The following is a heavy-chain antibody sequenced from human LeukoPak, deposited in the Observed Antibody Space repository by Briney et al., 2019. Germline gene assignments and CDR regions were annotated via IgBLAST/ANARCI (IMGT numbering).Heavy chain of an antibody. CDR3: ARLYSNYKYYYYYMDV. CDR2: IIPIFGTA. D-gene: IGHD4-11*01. Sequence: GASVKASCKASGGTFSSYAISWVRQAPGQGLEWMGGIIPIFGTANYAQKFQGRVTITTDESTSTAYMELSSLRSEDTAVYYCARLYSNYKYYYYYMDVWGKGTTVTVSS. V-gene: IGHV1-69*05. J-gene: IGHJ6*03. CDR1: GGTFSSYA.